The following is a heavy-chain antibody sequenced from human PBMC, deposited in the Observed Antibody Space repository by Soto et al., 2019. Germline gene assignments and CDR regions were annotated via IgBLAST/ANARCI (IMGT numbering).Heavy chain of an antibody. D-gene: IGHD2-21*02. CDR2: MNPNSGNT. V-gene: IGHV1-8*01. CDR1: GYTFTSYD. J-gene: IGHJ6*03. Sequence: GASVKVSCKASGYTFTSYDINWVRQATGQGLEWMGWMNPNSGNTGYAQKFQGRVTMTRNTSISTAYMELSSLRSEDTAVYYCARGSRDPYYYYYYMDVWGKGTTVTV. CDR3: ARGSRDPYYYYYYMDV.